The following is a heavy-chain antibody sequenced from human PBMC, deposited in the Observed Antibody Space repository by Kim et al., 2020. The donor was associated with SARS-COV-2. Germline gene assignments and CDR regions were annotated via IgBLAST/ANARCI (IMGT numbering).Heavy chain of an antibody. Sequence: SVKVSCKASGGTFSSYAISWVRQAPGQGLEWMGRIIPILGIANYAQKFQGRVTITADKSTSTAYMELSSLRSEDTAVYYCAREGTSAPYYMDVWGKGTTVTVSS. D-gene: IGHD2-2*01. J-gene: IGHJ6*03. CDR1: GGTFSSYA. V-gene: IGHV1-69*04. CDR3: AREGTSAPYYMDV. CDR2: IIPILGIA.